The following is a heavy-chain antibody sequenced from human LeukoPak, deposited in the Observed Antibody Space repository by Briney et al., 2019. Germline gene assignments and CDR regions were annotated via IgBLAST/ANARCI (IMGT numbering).Heavy chain of an antibody. Sequence: GGSLRLSCAASGFTFSNAWMSWVRQAPGKGLEWVGRIKSKTDGGTTDYAAPVKGGFTISRDDSKNTLYLQMNSLKTEDTAVYYCTTDYWGYYDSSGYYRFDYWGQGTLVTVSS. V-gene: IGHV3-15*01. CDR3: TTDYWGYYDSSGYYRFDY. J-gene: IGHJ4*02. CDR1: GFTFSNAW. CDR2: IKSKTDGGTT. D-gene: IGHD3-22*01.